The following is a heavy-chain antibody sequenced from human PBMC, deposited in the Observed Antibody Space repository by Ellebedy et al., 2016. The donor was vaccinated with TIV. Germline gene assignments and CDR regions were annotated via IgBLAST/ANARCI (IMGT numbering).Heavy chain of an antibody. CDR3: ARDRDNNLYYFSHRFDS. CDR1: GGTFSSYV. V-gene: IGHV1-69*13. Sequence: SVKVSXXASGGTFSSYVLSWVRQAPGQGLEWIGTIFPIFGTVNYAHKFQGRVTITADESTSTGYMELSSLRSEDTAVYYCARDRDNNLYYFSHRFDSWGQGTPVTVSS. CDR2: IFPIFGTV. J-gene: IGHJ4*02. D-gene: IGHD2/OR15-2a*01.